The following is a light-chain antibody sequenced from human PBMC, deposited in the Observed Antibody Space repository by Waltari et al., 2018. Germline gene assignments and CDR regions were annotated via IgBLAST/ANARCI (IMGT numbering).Light chain of an antibody. CDR3: QLWDKSSDHRV. V-gene: IGLV3-21*04. CDR1: NIGDKR. J-gene: IGLJ3*02. CDR2: DDR. Sequence: SYVLTQPPSVSVAPGKTASISCGGNNIGDKRVHWYQQKAGRAPVVVIYDDRDRPSGIPERFSGSNSGNSATLTISRVEAGDEADYYCQLWDKSSDHRVFGGGTKLTVL.